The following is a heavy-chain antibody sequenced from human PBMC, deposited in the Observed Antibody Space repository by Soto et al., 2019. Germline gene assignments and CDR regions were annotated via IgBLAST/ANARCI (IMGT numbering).Heavy chain of an antibody. D-gene: IGHD4-4*01. CDR1: GGSISSGGYS. J-gene: IGHJ4*02. Sequence: TLSLTWAVSGGSISSGGYSWSLIQQPPGKGLEWIGYIYHSGSTYYNPSLKSRVTISLDRSKNQFSLKLSSVTAADTAVYYCARSNSPTYYCDYWGQGTLVTVS. V-gene: IGHV4-30-2*01. CDR3: ARSNSPTYYCDY. CDR2: IYHSGST.